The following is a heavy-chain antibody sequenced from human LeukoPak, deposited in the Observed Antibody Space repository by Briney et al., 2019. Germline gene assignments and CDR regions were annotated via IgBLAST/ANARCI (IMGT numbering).Heavy chain of an antibody. CDR3: ARDQEGFDY. Sequence: ASVNVSCKASGYTFTNNYLHWVRQAPGQGLEWMGMIYPRDGSTSYAQNFQGRVTVTRDTSTTTVHMELRGLRSEDTAVYYCARDQEGFDYWGQGTVVTVSS. J-gene: IGHJ4*02. CDR2: IYPRDGST. CDR1: GYTFTNNY. V-gene: IGHV1-46*01.